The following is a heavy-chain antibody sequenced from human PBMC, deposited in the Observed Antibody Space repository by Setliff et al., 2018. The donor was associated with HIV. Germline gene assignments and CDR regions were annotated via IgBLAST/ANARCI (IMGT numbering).Heavy chain of an antibody. J-gene: IGHJ4*02. CDR2: ISGSGGST. CDR3: ARASYYYDSSGWVDY. CDR1: GFTFSSYA. Sequence: PWGVLRLSCAASGFTFSSYAMSWVRQAPGKGLEWVSAISGSGGSTYYADSVKGRFTISRDNSKNTLYLQMNSLRAEDTAVYYCARASYYYDSSGWVDYWGQGTLVTVSS. V-gene: IGHV3-23*01. D-gene: IGHD3-22*01.